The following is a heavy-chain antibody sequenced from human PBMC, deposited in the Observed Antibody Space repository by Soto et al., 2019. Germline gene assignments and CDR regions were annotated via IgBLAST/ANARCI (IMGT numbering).Heavy chain of an antibody. D-gene: IGHD6-13*01. CDR3: ARDESIAAAGPFDY. V-gene: IGHV3-30-3*01. CDR2: ISYDGSNK. CDR1: GFTFSSYA. J-gene: IGHJ4*02. Sequence: VGSLRLSCAASGFTFSSYAMHWVRQAPGKGLEWVAVISYDGSNKYYADSVKGRFTISRDNSKNTLYLQMNSLRAEDTAVYYCARDESIAAAGPFDYWGQGTLVTVSS.